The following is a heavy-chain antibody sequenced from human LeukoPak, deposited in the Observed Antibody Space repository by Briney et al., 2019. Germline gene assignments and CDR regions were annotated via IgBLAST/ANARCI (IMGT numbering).Heavy chain of an antibody. CDR1: GYTFTGYY. CDR3: ARATGWHEDWFDP. CDR2: INPNSGGT. Sequence: ASVKVSCKASGYTFTGYYMHWVRQAPGQGLEWMGWINPNSGGTNYAQKSQGWVTMTRDTSISTAYMELSRLRSDGTAVYYCARATGWHEDWFDPWGQGTLVTVSS. J-gene: IGHJ5*02. D-gene: IGHD1-1*01. V-gene: IGHV1-2*04.